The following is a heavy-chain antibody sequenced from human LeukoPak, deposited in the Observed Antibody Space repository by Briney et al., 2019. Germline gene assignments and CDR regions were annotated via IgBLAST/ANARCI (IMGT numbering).Heavy chain of an antibody. CDR2: IYYSGST. Sequence: SETLSLTCTVSGGSINNYYWSWIRQPPGMGLEWIGYIYYSGSTKYDPSLRSRVTISLDTSRNQFSLNLSSVTAADTAVYYCARDWKDLWLDPWGQGSLVTVSS. CDR1: GGSINNYY. J-gene: IGHJ5*02. CDR3: ARDWKDLWLDP. D-gene: IGHD1-1*01. V-gene: IGHV4-59*12.